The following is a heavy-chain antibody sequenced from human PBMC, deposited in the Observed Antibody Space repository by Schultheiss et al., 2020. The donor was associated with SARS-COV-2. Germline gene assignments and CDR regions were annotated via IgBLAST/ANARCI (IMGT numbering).Heavy chain of an antibody. CDR2: IYYSGST. Sequence: SETLSLTCTVSGGSISSSSYYWGWIRQPPGKGLEWIGSIYYSGSTYYNPSLKSRVTISVDTSKNQFSLKLSSVTAADTAVYYCARHSGDPHSYNWFDPWSQGTLVTVSS. D-gene: IGHD4-17*01. CDR1: GGSISSSSYY. V-gene: IGHV4-39*01. CDR3: ARHSGDPHSYNWFDP. J-gene: IGHJ5*02.